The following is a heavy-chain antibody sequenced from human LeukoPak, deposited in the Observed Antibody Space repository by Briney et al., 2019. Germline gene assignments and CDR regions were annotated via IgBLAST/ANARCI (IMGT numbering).Heavy chain of an antibody. V-gene: IGHV3-30*07. CDR1: GLSLSNYP. D-gene: IGHD6-6*01. Sequence: GGSLRLSCEASGLSLSNYPMHWVRQAPGKGLEWITLITYDGAFDGGKTYYADSVKGRFTISRDNAKNSLYLQMNSLRAEDTAVYYCAGGGGSSSLLTYYSYDMDVWGQGTTVTVSS. CDR3: AGGGGSSSLLTYYSYDMDV. J-gene: IGHJ6*02. CDR2: ITYDGAFDGGKT.